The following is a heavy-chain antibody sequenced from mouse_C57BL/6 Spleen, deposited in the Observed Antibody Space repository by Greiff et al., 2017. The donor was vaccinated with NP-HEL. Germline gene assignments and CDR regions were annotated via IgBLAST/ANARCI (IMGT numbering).Heavy chain of an antibody. J-gene: IGHJ3*01. CDR3: VRAGDDYGFAY. D-gene: IGHD2-4*01. CDR1: GYTFTSYG. CDR2: IYPRSGNT. Sequence: VQLQQSGAELARPGASVKLSCKASGYTFTSYGISWVKQRTGQGLEWIGEIYPRSGNTYYNEKFKGKAKLTADKSSSTAYMELRSLTSEDSAVYFCVRAGDDYGFAYWGQGTLVTVAA. V-gene: IGHV1-81*01.